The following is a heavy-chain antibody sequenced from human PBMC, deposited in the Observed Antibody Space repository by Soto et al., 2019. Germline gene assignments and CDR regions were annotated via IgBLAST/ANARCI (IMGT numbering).Heavy chain of an antibody. Sequence: SLRLSCAASGFTFDAYAMHWVRQAPGKGLEWVSGISWNSGSIGYADSVKGRFTISRDNAKNSLYLQMNSLRAEDTALYYCAKSDYIWESYRYNRKYFDYWGQGTLVTVS. CDR2: ISWNSGSI. D-gene: IGHD3-16*02. CDR1: GFTFDAYA. CDR3: AKSDYIWESYRYNRKYFDY. V-gene: IGHV3-9*01. J-gene: IGHJ4*02.